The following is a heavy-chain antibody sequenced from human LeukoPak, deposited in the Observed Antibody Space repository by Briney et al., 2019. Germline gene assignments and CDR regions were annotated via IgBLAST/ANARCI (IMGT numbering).Heavy chain of an antibody. J-gene: IGHJ4*02. CDR3: ARTGIAAAEIDY. CDR2: IYYSGST. Sequence: SETLSLTCTVSGGSISSYYWSWIRQPPGKGLEWIGYIYYSGSTNYNPSLKSRVTISVDKSKNQFSLKLSSVTAADTAVYYCARTGIAAAEIDYWGQGTLVTVSS. V-gene: IGHV4-59*08. CDR1: GGSISSYY. D-gene: IGHD6-13*01.